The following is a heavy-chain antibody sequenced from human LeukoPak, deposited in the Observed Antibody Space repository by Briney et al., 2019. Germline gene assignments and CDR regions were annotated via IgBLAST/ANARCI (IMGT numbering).Heavy chain of an antibody. CDR3: ARVGIVGATTLTYFDY. V-gene: IGHV3-48*01. Sequence: GGSLRLSCVGSGFTFSSYSMNWVRQAPGKGLEWVSYISSSSSTIYYADSVKGRFTISRDNAKNSLYLQMNSLRAEDTAVYYCARVGIVGATTLTYFDYWGQGTLVTVSS. D-gene: IGHD1-26*01. CDR1: GFTFSSYS. CDR2: ISSSSSTI. J-gene: IGHJ4*02.